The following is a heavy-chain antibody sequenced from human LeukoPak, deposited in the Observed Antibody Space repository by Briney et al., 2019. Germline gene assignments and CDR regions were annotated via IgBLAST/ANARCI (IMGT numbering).Heavy chain of an antibody. CDR3: ARETSVLGGMDV. V-gene: IGHV1-46*01. D-gene: IGHD3-3*02. Sequence: ASVKVSCKASGYTFTSHYMHWVRQAPGQGLEWMGIINPSGGSTSYAQKFQGRVTMTRDTSTSTVYMELSSLRSEDTAVYYCARETSVLGGMDVWGQGTTVTVSS. CDR1: GYTFTSHY. J-gene: IGHJ6*02. CDR2: INPSGGST.